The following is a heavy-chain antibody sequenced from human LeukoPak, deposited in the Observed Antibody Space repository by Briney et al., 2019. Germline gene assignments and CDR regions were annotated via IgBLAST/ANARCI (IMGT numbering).Heavy chain of an antibody. Sequence: ASVKVSCKASGHTFTSYDINWVRQATGQGLEWMGWVNPNSGHTGFAQKFQGRVSMTTNTSISTAYMEVRSLKSEDTAVYYCARGAPGAIMITFGEPDAFDIWGQGTMVTVSS. CDR2: VNPNSGHT. D-gene: IGHD3-16*01. J-gene: IGHJ3*02. V-gene: IGHV1-8*01. CDR3: ARGAPGAIMITFGEPDAFDI. CDR1: GHTFTSYD.